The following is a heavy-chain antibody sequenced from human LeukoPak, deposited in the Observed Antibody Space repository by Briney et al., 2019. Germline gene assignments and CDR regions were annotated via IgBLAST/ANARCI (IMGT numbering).Heavy chain of an antibody. CDR2: IIPIFGTA. J-gene: IGHJ3*02. CDR1: GGTFSSYA. Sequence: SVKVSCKASGGTFSSYAISWVRQAPGQGLEWMGGIIPIFGTANYAQKFQGRVTITADESTSTAYMELSSLRSEDTAVYYCARPGAYSSGWYESYDAFDIWGQGTMVTVSS. CDR3: ARPGAYSSGWYESYDAFDI. V-gene: IGHV1-69*13. D-gene: IGHD6-19*01.